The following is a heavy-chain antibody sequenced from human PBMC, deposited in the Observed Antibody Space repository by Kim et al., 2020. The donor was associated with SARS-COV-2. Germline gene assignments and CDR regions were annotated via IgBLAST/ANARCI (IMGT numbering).Heavy chain of an antibody. J-gene: IGHJ4*02. Sequence: ENAASVKGRVTISRDESKRSAYLQRNSLKTEDTAVYYCTRGASSGWYGDYWGQGTLVTVSS. V-gene: IGHV3-49*02. CDR3: TRGASSGWYGDY. D-gene: IGHD6-19*01.